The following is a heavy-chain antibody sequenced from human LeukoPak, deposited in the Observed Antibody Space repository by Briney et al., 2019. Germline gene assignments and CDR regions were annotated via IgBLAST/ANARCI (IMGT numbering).Heavy chain of an antibody. J-gene: IGHJ4*02. V-gene: IGHV3-7*01. D-gene: IGHD2-15*01. CDR1: GFTFSSYW. Sequence: GGSLRLSCAASGFTFSSYWMSWVRQAPGKGLEWVANIKQDGSEEYYVDSVKGRFTISRDNAKNSLYLQMNSLRAEDTAVYYCASSGQTYSSSSRYCSGGSCLDYWGQGTLVTVSS. CDR3: ASSGQTYSSSSRYCSGGSCLDY. CDR2: IKQDGSEE.